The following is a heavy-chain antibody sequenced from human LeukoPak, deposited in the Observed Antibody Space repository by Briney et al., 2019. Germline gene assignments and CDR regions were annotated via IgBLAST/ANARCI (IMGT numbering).Heavy chain of an antibody. Sequence: PSETLSLTCTVSGGSISSSSYYWGWIRQPPGKGLEWIGSIYYSGSTYYNPSLKSRVTISVDTSKNQFSLKLSSVTAADTAVYYCARCMVRGVTFDYWGQGTLVTVSS. V-gene: IGHV4-39*07. CDR2: IYYSGST. D-gene: IGHD3-10*01. CDR1: GGSISSSSYY. J-gene: IGHJ4*02. CDR3: ARCMVRGVTFDY.